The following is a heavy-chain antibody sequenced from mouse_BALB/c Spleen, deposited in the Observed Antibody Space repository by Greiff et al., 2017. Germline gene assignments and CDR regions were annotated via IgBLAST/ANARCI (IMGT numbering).Heavy chain of an antibody. CDR1: GYTFTDYV. V-gene: IGHV1-77*01. CDR2: IYHGSGST. J-gene: IGHJ3*01. CDR3: ARGGGYGGAWFAY. D-gene: IGHD2-14*01. Sequence: QVQLQQSGPELVKPGASVKMSCKASGYTFTDYVISWVKQRTGQGLEWIGEIYHGSGSTYYNEKFKGKATLTADKSSNTAYMQLSSLTSEDSAVYYCARGGGYGGAWFAYWGQGTLVTVSA.